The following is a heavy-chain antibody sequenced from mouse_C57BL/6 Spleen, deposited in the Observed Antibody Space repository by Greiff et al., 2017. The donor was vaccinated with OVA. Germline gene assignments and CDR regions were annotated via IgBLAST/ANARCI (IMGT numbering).Heavy chain of an antibody. D-gene: IGHD1-1*01. Sequence: VQLQQPGAELVMPGASVKLSCKASGYTFTSYWMHWVKQRHGQGLEWIGEIDPSDSSTNYNQKFTGQSTLTVDKSSSTPYMHLSSLTSEDSAVYYCARRGTYGSSFDYWGQGTTLTGSS. V-gene: IGHV1-69*01. CDR1: GYTFTSYW. CDR3: ARRGTYGSSFDY. CDR2: IDPSDSST. J-gene: IGHJ2*01.